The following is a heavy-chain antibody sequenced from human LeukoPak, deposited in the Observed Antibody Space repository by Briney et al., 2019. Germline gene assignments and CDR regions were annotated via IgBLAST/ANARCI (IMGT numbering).Heavy chain of an antibody. Sequence: PGGSPRLSCAASGFTFSSNWMHWVRQAPGKGLVWVSRIKSDGTITSYADSVKGRFTISRDNAKNTLYLQMNSLRAEDTAVYYCARGTLIIAALIDYWGQGTLVTVSS. CDR1: GFTFSSNW. V-gene: IGHV3-74*01. CDR3: ARGTLIIAALIDY. CDR2: IKSDGTIT. J-gene: IGHJ4*02. D-gene: IGHD6-6*01.